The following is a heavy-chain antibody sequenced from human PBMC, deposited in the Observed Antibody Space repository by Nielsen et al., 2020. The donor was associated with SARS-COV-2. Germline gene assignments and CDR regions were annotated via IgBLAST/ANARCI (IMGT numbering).Heavy chain of an antibody. CDR3: ARDRPLDV. J-gene: IGHJ6*02. CDR1: GGSLDTSYYY. Sequence: SETLSLTCSVSGGSLDTSYYYWGWIRQPPGKELEWIGSIYKSGSTNYNPSLRSRVTISIDTSANQFSLKLSSVTAADTAVYYCARDRPLDVWGQGTTVTVSS. CDR2: IYKSGST. V-gene: IGHV4-39*07.